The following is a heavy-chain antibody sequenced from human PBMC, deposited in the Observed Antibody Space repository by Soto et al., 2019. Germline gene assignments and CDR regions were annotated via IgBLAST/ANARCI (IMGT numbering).Heavy chain of an antibody. CDR2: IYPGDSDS. CDR3: ARHGFYGDYASNYFDP. D-gene: IGHD4-17*01. J-gene: IGHJ5*02. V-gene: IGHV5-51*01. Sequence: PWEALKISCEGFGYNFATYCIASVLQMPGKGLEYIGIIYPGDSDSRYSPSFQGQVTFSADKSISTAYMQWSSLKASDTAMYYCARHGFYGDYASNYFDPWGKGPLVTVSS. CDR1: GYNFATYC.